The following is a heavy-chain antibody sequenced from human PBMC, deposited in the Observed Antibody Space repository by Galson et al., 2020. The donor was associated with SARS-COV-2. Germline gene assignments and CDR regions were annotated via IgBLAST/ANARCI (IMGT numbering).Heavy chain of an antibody. Sequence: GGSLRPSCPPSGFTSTSYEMNWVRQVQGKGLEWVSSISSSGSTIYYGDSVKGRFTTSRDNAKNSLYLQMNSLRAEDTAVYYCARYDFWSGYNYYGMDVWGQGTTVTVSS. CDR1: GFTSTSYE. V-gene: IGHV3-48*03. CDR3: ARYDFWSGYNYYGMDV. CDR2: ISSSGSTI. D-gene: IGHD3-3*01. J-gene: IGHJ6*02.